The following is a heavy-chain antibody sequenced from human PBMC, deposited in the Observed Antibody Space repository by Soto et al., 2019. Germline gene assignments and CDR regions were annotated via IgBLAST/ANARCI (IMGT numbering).Heavy chain of an antibody. J-gene: IGHJ3*02. V-gene: IGHV1-69*13. CDR1: GGTFSSYA. D-gene: IGHD2-8*01. Sequence: SVKVSCKASGGTFSSYAISWVRQAPGQGLEWMGGIIPIFGTANYAQKFQGRVTITADESTSTAYMELSSLRSEDTAVYYCARGVLMVYARMAAFDIWGQGTMVTVSS. CDR3: ARGVLMVYARMAAFDI. CDR2: IIPIFGTA.